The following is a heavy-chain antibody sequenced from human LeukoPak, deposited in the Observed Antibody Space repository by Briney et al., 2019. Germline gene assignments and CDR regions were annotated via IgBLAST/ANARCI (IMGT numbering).Heavy chain of an antibody. CDR2: IKQDGSEK. D-gene: IGHD2-2*01. CDR1: GFTFSSHW. V-gene: IGHV3-7*03. CDR3: ARGLGYCTSTTCLLPFDY. Sequence: PGGSLRLSCAASGFTFSSHWMSWVRQAPGKGLEWVANIKQDGSEKYYVDSVKGRFTISRDNSKNTLYLQMNSLRAEDTAMYYCARGLGYCTSTTCLLPFDYWGQGTLVTVSS. J-gene: IGHJ4*02.